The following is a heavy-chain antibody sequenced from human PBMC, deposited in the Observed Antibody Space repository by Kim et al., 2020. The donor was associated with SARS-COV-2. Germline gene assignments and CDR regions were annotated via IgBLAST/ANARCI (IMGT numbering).Heavy chain of an antibody. Sequence: IYADSIKGLFTISGHNAKDSLYLQMNSLRGEDTAVYFCARTNLSAFDIWGQGTIVTVSS. J-gene: IGHJ3*02. V-gene: IGHV3-74*01. CDR3: ARTNLSAFDI.